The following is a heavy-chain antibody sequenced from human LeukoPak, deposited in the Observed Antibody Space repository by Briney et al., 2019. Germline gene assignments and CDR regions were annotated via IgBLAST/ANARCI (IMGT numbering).Heavy chain of an antibody. CDR3: ARAVRLGDLSLAY. J-gene: IGHJ4*02. CDR1: GGSISSGGYY. V-gene: IGHV4-31*03. CDR2: IYYSGST. D-gene: IGHD3-16*02. Sequence: SETLSLTCTVSGGSISSGGYYWSWIRQHPGKGLEWIGYIYYSGSTYYNSSLKSRVTISVGTSKNQFSLKLSSVTAADTAVYYCARAVRLGDLSLAYWDQGTLVTVSS.